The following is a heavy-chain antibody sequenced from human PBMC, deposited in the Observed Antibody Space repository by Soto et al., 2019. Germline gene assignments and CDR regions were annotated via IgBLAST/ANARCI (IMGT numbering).Heavy chain of an antibody. J-gene: IGHJ3*02. CDR2: ISSSGSTI. Sequence: PGGSLRLSCAASGFTFSDYYMSWIRQAPGKGLEWVSYISSSGSTIYYADSVKGRFTISRDNAKNSLYLQMNSLRAEDTAVYYCARDDVPAMVRGDHGYAFDIWGQGTMVTVSS. D-gene: IGHD3-10*01. CDR3: ARDDVPAMVRGDHGYAFDI. CDR1: GFTFSDYY. V-gene: IGHV3-11*01.